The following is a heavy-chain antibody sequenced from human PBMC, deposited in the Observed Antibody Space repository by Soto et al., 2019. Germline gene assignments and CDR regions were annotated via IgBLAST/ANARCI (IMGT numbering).Heavy chain of an antibody. J-gene: IGHJ4*02. D-gene: IGHD5-18*01. CDR3: ASSRSHTAMVLAEYDY. CDR1: GGSISSGDYY. Sequence: PSETLSLTCTVSGGSISSGDYYWSWIRQPPGKGLEWIGEINHSGSTNYNPSPKSRVTISVDTSKNQFSLKLSSVTAADTAVYYCASSRSHTAMVLAEYDYWGQGTLVTVSS. V-gene: IGHV4-30-4*01. CDR2: INHSGST.